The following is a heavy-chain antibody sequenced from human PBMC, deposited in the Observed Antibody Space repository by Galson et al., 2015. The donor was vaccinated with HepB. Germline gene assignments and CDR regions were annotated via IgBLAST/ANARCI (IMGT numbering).Heavy chain of an antibody. D-gene: IGHD3-22*01. Sequence: SVKVSCKASGYTFTGYYMHWVRQAPGQGLEWMGWINPNSGGTNYAQKFQGWVTMTRDTSISTAYMELCRLRSDDTAVYYCAREGYYYDSRRDAFDIWGQGTMVTVSS. J-gene: IGHJ3*02. CDR2: INPNSGGT. CDR3: AREGYYYDSRRDAFDI. V-gene: IGHV1-2*04. CDR1: GYTFTGYY.